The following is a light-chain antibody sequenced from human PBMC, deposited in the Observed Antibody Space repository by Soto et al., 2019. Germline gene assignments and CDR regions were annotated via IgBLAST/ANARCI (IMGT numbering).Light chain of an antibody. J-gene: IGKJ2*01. CDR3: QQLNSYPPST. CDR1: QGISSY. Sequence: DIQLTQSPSFLSASVGDRVTITCRASQGISSYLAWYQQKPGKAPKLLIYAASTLKCGVPSRFSGSGSGTEFTLTISSLQPEDFATYYCQQLNSYPPSTFGQGTKLEIK. CDR2: AAS. V-gene: IGKV1-9*01.